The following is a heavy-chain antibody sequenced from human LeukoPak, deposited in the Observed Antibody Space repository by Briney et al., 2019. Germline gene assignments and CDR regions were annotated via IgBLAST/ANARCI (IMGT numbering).Heavy chain of an antibody. CDR2: ISDDGSGT. D-gene: IGHD3-22*01. V-gene: IGHV3-23*01. J-gene: IGHJ4*02. CDR3: ATDRERDPSVYYLV. Sequence: GGSLRLSCAASGFTFSDYAMSWVRQAPGQGLEWVSTISDDGSGTYYADSVKGRFTISRDNSKNTLFLQISSLRAEDSAVYYCATDRERDPSVYYLVGGQGTLITVSS. CDR1: GFTFSDYA.